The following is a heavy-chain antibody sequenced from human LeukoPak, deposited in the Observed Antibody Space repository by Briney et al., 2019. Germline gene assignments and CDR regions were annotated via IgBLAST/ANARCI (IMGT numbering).Heavy chain of an antibody. V-gene: IGHV3-9*01. CDR1: GFTFDDYA. Sequence: QSGGSLRLSCAASGFTFDDYAMHWVRQAPGKGLEWVSGISWNSGSIGYADSVKGRFTISRDNAKNSLYLQMNSLRAEDTAVYYCAKDWVTATDAFDIWGQGTMVTVSS. J-gene: IGHJ3*02. CDR3: AKDWVTATDAFDI. D-gene: IGHD5-12*01. CDR2: ISWNSGSI.